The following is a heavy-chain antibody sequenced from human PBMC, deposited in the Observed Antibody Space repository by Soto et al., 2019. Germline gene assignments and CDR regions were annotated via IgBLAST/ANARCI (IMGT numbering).Heavy chain of an antibody. CDR3: ARGPSTHFWSGYSVFYY. V-gene: IGHV1-2*04. CDR1: GYTFTGYY. CDR2: INPNSGGT. D-gene: IGHD3-3*02. Sequence: QVQLVQSGAEVKKPGASVKVSCKASGYTFTGYYMHWVRQAPGQGLEWMGWINPNSGGTNYAQKFQGWVTMTRDTSISRAYMELSRLRSDDTAVYDCARGPSTHFWSGYSVFYYWGQGTLVTVSS. J-gene: IGHJ4*02.